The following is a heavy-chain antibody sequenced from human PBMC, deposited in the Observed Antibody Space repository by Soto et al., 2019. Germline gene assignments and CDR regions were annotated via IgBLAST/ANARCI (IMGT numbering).Heavy chain of an antibody. CDR2: IYYSGST. D-gene: IGHD3-10*01. J-gene: IGHJ4*02. CDR3: ARDRLSPYGSGSYYRFFDY. CDR1: GGSISSCCYY. V-gene: IGHV4-31*03. Sequence: PSETLSLTCTVSGGSISSCCYYWSWIRQHPGKGLEWIGYIYYSGSTYYNPSLKSRVTISVDTSKNQFSLKLSSVTAADTAVYYCARDRLSPYGSGSYYRFFDYWGQGTLVTVPS.